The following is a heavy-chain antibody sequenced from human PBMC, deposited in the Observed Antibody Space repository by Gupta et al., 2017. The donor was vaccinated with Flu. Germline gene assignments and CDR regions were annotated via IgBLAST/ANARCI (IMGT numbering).Heavy chain of an antibody. CDR2: INPNSGGT. CDR3: AREHSSSWEDINNWFDP. D-gene: IGHD6-13*01. V-gene: IGHV1-2*04. J-gene: IGHJ5*02. CDR1: GYTFTGYY. Sequence: QVQLVQSGAEVKKPGASVKVSCKASGYTFTGYYMHWVRQAPGQGLEWMGWINPNSGGTNYAQKFQGWVTMTRDTSISTAYMELSRLRSDDTAVYYCAREHSSSWEDINNWFDPWGQGTLVTVSS.